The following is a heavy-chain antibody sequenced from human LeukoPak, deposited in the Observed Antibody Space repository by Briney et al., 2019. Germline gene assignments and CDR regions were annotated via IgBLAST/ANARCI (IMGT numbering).Heavy chain of an antibody. CDR3: ARDWGAYYLFFDY. Sequence: PGGSLRLSCEASGFSMSVYWMSWVRQAPGKGLEWVGNIKQDGSERNYVDSVKGRFTISRDNAEKSLYLQMDSLRAEGAAVYYCARDWGAYYLFFDYWGQGTLVTVSS. CDR2: IKQDGSER. J-gene: IGHJ4*02. D-gene: IGHD3-22*01. CDR1: GFSMSVYW. V-gene: IGHV3-7*01.